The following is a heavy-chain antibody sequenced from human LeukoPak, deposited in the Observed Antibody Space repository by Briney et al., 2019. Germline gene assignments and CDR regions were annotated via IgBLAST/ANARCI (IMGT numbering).Heavy chain of an antibody. V-gene: IGHV3-15*04. CDR3: TTYGSGRKFDY. CDR2: IESKTDGGTT. CDR1: GFSFSDAW. D-gene: IGHD3-10*01. Sequence: GGSHRLSCAASGFSFSDAWMSWVRQIPGKGLEWVGRIESKTDGGTTDYAAPVKGRFTISRDDSTNTLYLQMNSLKSEDTAVYYCTTYGSGRKFDYWGQGILVTVSS. J-gene: IGHJ4*02.